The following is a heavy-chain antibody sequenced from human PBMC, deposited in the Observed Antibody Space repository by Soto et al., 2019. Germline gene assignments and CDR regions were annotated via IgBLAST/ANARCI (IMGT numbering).Heavy chain of an antibody. Sequence: QVQLVQSGAEVKKPGSSVKVSCKASGGTFSSYSINWVRQAPGQGLEWMGEIIPIVGTANYAQKFQGRVTISADESTSTAYMELSSLRAEDTAVYYCARDGGRNSGGIDYWGQGTLVTVSS. CDR2: IIPIVGTA. J-gene: IGHJ4*02. D-gene: IGHD1-26*01. CDR3: ARDGGRNSGGIDY. V-gene: IGHV1-69*01. CDR1: GGTFSSYS.